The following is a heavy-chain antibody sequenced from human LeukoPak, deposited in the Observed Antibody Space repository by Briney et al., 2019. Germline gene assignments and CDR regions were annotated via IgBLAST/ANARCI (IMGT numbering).Heavy chain of an antibody. CDR2: LYTGGDT. J-gene: IGHJ6*02. V-gene: IGHV3-66*01. CDR1: GLTVSSNY. Sequence: GGSLRLSCAASGLTVSSNYMSWVRQAPGKGLDWVSVLYTGGDTDYADSVRGRFIISRDNSKNTVFLQMNSLRPEDTAVYYCARDSRFGTSYYYGMDVWGQGTTVTV. D-gene: IGHD3-16*01. CDR3: ARDSRFGTSYYYGMDV.